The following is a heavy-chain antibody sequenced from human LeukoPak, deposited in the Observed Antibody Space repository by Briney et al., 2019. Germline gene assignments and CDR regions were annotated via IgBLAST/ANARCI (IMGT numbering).Heavy chain of an antibody. CDR3: AREYGSGSCFDF. CDR1: GFTVSDYY. CDR2: ISGGSRYT. J-gene: IGHJ4*02. Sequence: GGSLRLSCAASGFTVSDYYMSWIRQAPGKGLERVSYISGGSRYTNYADSVKGRSTISRDNAKNSLYLQMNSLRAEDTAVYYCAREYGSGSCFDFWGQGTLVTVSS. D-gene: IGHD3-10*01. V-gene: IGHV3-11*05.